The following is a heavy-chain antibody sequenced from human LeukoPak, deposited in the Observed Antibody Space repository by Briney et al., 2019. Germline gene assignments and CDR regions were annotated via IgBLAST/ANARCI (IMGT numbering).Heavy chain of an antibody. J-gene: IGHJ3*02. Sequence: GGSLRLSCAASGFTFSSYWMSWVRQAPGKGLEWVANIKQDGSEKYYVDSVKGRFTISRDNAKNSLYLQMNSLRAEDTAVYYCARNNYYGSGSPAAFDIWGQGTMVTVSS. CDR3: ARNNYYGSGSPAAFDI. CDR1: GFTFSSYW. D-gene: IGHD3-10*01. CDR2: IKQDGSEK. V-gene: IGHV3-7*01.